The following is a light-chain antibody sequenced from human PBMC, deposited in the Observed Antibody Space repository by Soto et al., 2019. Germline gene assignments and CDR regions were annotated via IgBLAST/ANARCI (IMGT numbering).Light chain of an antibody. CDR3: QQYTNWPPIYT. CDR1: HSVSIN. J-gene: IGKJ2*01. V-gene: IGKV3-15*01. CDR2: GAS. Sequence: ILLTQSPATLSVSPGERATLSCRASHSVSINLAWYQQKPGQSPRLLIYGASTRAAGVPARFSGSGSVTDFTLTISSLQSEDSAVYYCQQYTNWPPIYTFGQGTKLEL.